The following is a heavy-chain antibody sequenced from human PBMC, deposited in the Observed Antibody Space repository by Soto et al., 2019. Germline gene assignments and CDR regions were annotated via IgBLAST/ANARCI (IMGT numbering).Heavy chain of an antibody. Sequence: ASVKVSFKASGGVFRNYAINWVRQAPGQGLEWMGGIIPVFGTADYPQKFQGRVTITADESTTTAYMELTSLKTEDTAVYFCARDRWGSYSFDSWGQGTLVTVSS. V-gene: IGHV1-69*13. J-gene: IGHJ5*01. CDR2: IIPVFGTA. CDR1: GGVFRNYA. D-gene: IGHD1-26*01. CDR3: ARDRWGSYSFDS.